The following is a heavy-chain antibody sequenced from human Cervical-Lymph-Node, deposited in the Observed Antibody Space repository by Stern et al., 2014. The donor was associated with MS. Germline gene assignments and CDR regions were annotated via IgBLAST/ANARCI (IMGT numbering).Heavy chain of an antibody. CDR1: GFTFSSYG. J-gene: IGHJ4*02. CDR2: AWFDGSTA. Sequence: VQLVESGGGVVQPGTSLRLSCAASGFTFSSYGMHWVRQAPGQGLEWVALAWFDGSTAYYTNPVKGRLTITRHNSKNNPSLPQNSLTAEDTAVYYCARGHIPYAYNYLFDYWGQGTLVTVSS. D-gene: IGHD5-24*01. CDR3: ARGHIPYAYNYLFDY. V-gene: IGHV3-33*01.